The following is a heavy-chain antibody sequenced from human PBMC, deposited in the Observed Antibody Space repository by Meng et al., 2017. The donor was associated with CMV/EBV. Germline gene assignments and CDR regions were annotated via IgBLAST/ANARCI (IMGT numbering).Heavy chain of an antibody. Sequence: VVLVESGGVVKKRGASVKVCCKASGYTFTSYYMPWGQHAAGQGLELMGIINPSGSNNFYAQKFKGRVTMTRDTSTSTVYMKLISLGSKDTAVYYCAGGDYDDAQDWGQGTLVTVSS. CDR1: GYTFTSYY. CDR2: INPSGSNN. V-gene: IGHV1-46*01. D-gene: IGHD4-17*01. J-gene: IGHJ4*02. CDR3: AGGDYDDAQD.